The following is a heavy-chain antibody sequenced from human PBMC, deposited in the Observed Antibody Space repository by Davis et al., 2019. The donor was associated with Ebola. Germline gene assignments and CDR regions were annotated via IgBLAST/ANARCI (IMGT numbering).Heavy chain of an antibody. CDR3: ARDLGYCSGGSCYSSGWFDP. V-gene: IGHV3-48*02. CDR2: ISSSSSTI. Sequence: GESLKISCAASGFTFSSYSMNWVRQAPGKGLEWVSYISSSSSTIYYADSVKGRFTISRDNAKNSLYLQMNSLRDEDTAVYYCARDLGYCSGGSCYSSGWFDPWGQGTLVTVSS. D-gene: IGHD2-15*01. J-gene: IGHJ5*02. CDR1: GFTFSSYS.